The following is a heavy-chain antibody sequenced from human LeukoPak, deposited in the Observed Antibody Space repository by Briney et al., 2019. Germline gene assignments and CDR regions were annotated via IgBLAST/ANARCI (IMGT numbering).Heavy chain of an antibody. V-gene: IGHV3-11*01. CDR3: ARGYSYGPRGGPY. CDR2: ISSSGSTI. D-gene: IGHD5-18*01. CDR1: GFTFSDNL. J-gene: IGHJ4*02. Sequence: GGSLRLSCATSGFTFSDNLMTWVRQVPGKGLEWVSYISSSGSTIYYADSVKGRFTISRDNAKNSLYLQMNSLRAEDTAVYYCARGYSYGPRGGPYWGQGTLVTVSS.